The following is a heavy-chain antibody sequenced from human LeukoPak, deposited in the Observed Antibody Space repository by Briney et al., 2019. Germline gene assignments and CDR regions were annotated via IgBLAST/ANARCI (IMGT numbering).Heavy chain of an antibody. D-gene: IGHD5-18*01. V-gene: IGHV4-30-2*01. J-gene: IGHJ4*02. CDR1: GGSISSGGYS. Sequence: SQTLSLTCAVSGGSISSGGYSWSWIRQPPGKGLEWIGYIYHSGSTNYNPSLKSRVTISVDTSKNQFSLKLSSVTAADTAVYYCARGNLDTAGSFDYWGQGTLVTVSS. CDR2: IYHSGST. CDR3: ARGNLDTAGSFDY.